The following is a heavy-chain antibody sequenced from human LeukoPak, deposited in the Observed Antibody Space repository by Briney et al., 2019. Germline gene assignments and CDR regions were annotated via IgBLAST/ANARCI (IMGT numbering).Heavy chain of an antibody. J-gene: IGHJ4*02. V-gene: IGHV3-33*01. CDR1: GFTFSSYG. CDR3: ARQTPKAYDIYYFDY. CDR2: IWYDGSNK. D-gene: IGHD3-9*01. Sequence: GRSLRLSCAASGFTFSSYGMHWVRQAPGKGLDWVAVIWYDGSNKYYADSVKGRFTISRDNSKNTLYLQMNSLRAEDTAVYYCARQTPKAYDIYYFDYWGQGTLVTVSS.